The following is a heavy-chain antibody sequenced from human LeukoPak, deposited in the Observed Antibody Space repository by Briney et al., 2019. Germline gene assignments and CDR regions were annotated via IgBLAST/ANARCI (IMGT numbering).Heavy chain of an antibody. CDR1: GGSISPYY. V-gene: IGHV4-59*01. Sequence: SETLSLTCTVSGGSISPYYWSWLRQPPGKGLEWIGYIYYSGSTNYNPSLKSRVTISVDTSKNQFSLKLSSVTAADTAAYYCAGEDYGDYLFDYWGQGTLVTVSS. J-gene: IGHJ4*02. CDR3: AGEDYGDYLFDY. CDR2: IYYSGST. D-gene: IGHD4-17*01.